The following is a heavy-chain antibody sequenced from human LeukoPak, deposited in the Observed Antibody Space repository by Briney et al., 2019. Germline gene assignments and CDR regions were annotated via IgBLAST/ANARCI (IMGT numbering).Heavy chain of an antibody. J-gene: IGHJ4*02. CDR2: IYSGGST. Sequence: GGSLRLSCAASGFTVSDNYISWVRQAPGKGLEWVSVIYSGGSTKYADSVKARFTISRDNSKNTVNLQMNSLRADDTAVYYCARATLDNWGQGTLVTVSS. CDR1: GFTVSDNY. V-gene: IGHV3-53*01. CDR3: ARATLDN.